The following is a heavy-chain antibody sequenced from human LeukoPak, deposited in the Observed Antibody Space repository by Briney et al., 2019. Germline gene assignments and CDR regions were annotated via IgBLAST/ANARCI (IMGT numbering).Heavy chain of an antibody. CDR3: AKTPDYYGSGSSSYIDC. CDR2: ISGSGGGT. Sequence: GGSLRLSCAASGFTFSSYAMIWLREAPGKALEGVSAISGSGGGTYYANSVKARFTISRDNSRDKLYLQMNSLRAEDTALYFCAKTPDYYGSGSSSYIDCWGQGTLVSVSS. D-gene: IGHD3-10*01. CDR1: GFTFSSYA. J-gene: IGHJ4*02. V-gene: IGHV3-23*01.